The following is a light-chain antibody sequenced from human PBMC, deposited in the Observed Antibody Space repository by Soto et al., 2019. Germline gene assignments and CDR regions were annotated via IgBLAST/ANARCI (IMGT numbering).Light chain of an antibody. CDR3: QQYNNSPPIA. V-gene: IGKV3D-15*01. Sequence: EIVVRRSPATLSVSAGERATLSCRARQSVRSNLAWYQQKPGQAPRLLIYDASTRATGIPARFSGSGSGTEFILTISSLQSEDFGVYYCQQYNNSPPIAFGQATRLEL. CDR1: QSVRSN. J-gene: IGKJ5*01. CDR2: DAS.